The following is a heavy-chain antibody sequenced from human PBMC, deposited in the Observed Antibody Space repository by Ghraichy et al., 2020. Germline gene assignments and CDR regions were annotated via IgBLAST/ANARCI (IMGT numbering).Heavy chain of an antibody. Sequence: LSLTCAASGFTFSSYAMSWVRQAPGKGLEWVSAISGSGGSTYYADSVKGRFTISRDNSKNTLYLQMNSLRAEDTAVYYCAKDDRYDSSGLIDYWGQGTLVTVSS. V-gene: IGHV3-23*01. CDR2: ISGSGGST. CDR1: GFTFSSYA. CDR3: AKDDRYDSSGLIDY. D-gene: IGHD3-22*01. J-gene: IGHJ4*02.